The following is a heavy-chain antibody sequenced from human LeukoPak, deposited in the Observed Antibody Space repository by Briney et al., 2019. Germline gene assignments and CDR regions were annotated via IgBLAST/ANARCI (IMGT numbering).Heavy chain of an antibody. CDR1: GFTFSNYW. CDR2: KKQDGSEK. V-gene: IGHV3-7*03. Sequence: PGGSLRLSCAASGFTFSNYWMSWVRQAPGKGLEWVANKKQDGSEKYYVDSVKGRFTISRDDANYSLYLQMNSLRAEDTAVYYCARKAYGMDVWGKGTTVTVSS. J-gene: IGHJ6*04. CDR3: ARKAYGMDV.